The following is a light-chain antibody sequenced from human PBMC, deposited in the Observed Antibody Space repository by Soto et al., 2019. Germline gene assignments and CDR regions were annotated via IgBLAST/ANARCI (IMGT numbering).Light chain of an antibody. CDR3: QQYKSCSLT. J-gene: IGKJ4*01. Sequence: IVFTQSPCTLSLSQGERAPLYCRASQSVSYNLAWYQHRPGQAPRLLIYGASTRATAIPARFTGSGSGTEFTLTISSLQPDDFATYYCQQYKSCSLTFGGGTKV. CDR1: QSVSYN. CDR2: GAS. V-gene: IGKV3-15*01.